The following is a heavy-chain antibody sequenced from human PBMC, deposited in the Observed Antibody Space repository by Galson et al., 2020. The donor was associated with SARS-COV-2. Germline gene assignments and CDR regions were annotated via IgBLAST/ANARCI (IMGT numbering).Heavy chain of an antibody. CDR3: AIGGYYDSSGYYFDY. CDR2: IYYSGST. D-gene: IGHD3-22*01. Sequence: SETLSLTCTVSGGSISSSSYYWGWIRQPPGKGLEWIGSIYYSGSTYYNPSLKSRVTISVDTSKNQFSLKLSSVTAADTAVYYCAIGGYYDSSGYYFDYWGHGTLVTVSS. J-gene: IGHJ4*01. CDR1: GGSISSSSYY. V-gene: IGHV4-39*01.